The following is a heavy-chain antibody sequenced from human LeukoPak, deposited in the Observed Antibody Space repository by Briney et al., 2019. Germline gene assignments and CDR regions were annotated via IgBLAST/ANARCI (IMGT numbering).Heavy chain of an antibody. CDR1: GFTFSSYW. CDR2: INSDGSTT. Sequence: GGSLRLSCAASGFTFSSYWMHWVRQAPGKGLVWVSRINSDGSTTTYADSVKGRFTISRDNAKNTLYLQMNSLRAEDTAVYYCASARVIGIVVVTDAFDIWGQGTMVTVSS. V-gene: IGHV3-74*01. D-gene: IGHD2-21*02. CDR3: ASARVIGIVVVTDAFDI. J-gene: IGHJ3*02.